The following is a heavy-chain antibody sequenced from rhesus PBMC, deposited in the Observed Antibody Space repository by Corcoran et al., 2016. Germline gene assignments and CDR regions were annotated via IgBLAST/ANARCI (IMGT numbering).Heavy chain of an antibody. Sequence: QVHLQESGPGLVKPSETLSLTCGVPGASLTRSWLNWITPPPGEGLEWIGEINGNSGRTNYNPSLKSRVTISRDASKNQLSLRLSTMTAADTAVYYCARDVSGYKAYSYDCWGQGVLVTVSS. CDR3: ARDVSGYKAYSYDC. V-gene: IGHV4-80*01. D-gene: IGHD5-30*01. J-gene: IGHJ4*01. CDR1: GASLTRSW. CDR2: INGNSGRT.